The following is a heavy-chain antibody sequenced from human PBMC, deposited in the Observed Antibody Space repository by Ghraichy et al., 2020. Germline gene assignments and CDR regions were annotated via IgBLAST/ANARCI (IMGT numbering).Heavy chain of an antibody. V-gene: IGHV4-30-2*01. D-gene: IGHD2-15*01. Sequence: SETLSLTCAVSGGSIRSGGYSWSWIRQPPGKGLEWIGYIYHSGSNYYNPSLKSRVTISLDRSKSQFSLKLSSVTAADTAVYYCARAVVVVGATHDDYYGMDVWGQGTTVSVSS. CDR1: GGSIRSGGYS. J-gene: IGHJ6*02. CDR2: IYHSGSN. CDR3: ARAVVVVGATHDDYYGMDV.